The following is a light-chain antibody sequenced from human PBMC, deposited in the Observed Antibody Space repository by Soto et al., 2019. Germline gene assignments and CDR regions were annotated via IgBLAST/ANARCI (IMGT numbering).Light chain of an antibody. Sequence: EIVLTQSPGTLSSSPGERATLSCRASQTFSNSFLSWYQQIPGQAPRLLIYGASMRATGIPDRFSGSGSGTDFTLTISRLEPEDLSVYYCQQCGSSSTFGQGTRLEIK. CDR1: QTFSNSF. CDR3: QQCGSSST. CDR2: GAS. J-gene: IGKJ5*01. V-gene: IGKV3-20*01.